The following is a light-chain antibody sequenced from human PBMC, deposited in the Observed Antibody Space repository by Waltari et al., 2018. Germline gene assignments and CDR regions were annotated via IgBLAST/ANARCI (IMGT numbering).Light chain of an antibody. V-gene: IGLV2-18*02. J-gene: IGLJ1*01. CDR3: TSYTVSDFYV. Sequence: HSALTQPPSVSGSPGQSVTLSCTGTTNDISTYNPVSWYQQAPGTAPNLIIYEVSTRPSGVPDPFSGSKSGGTASLTISGLQAEDEADYYCTSYTVSDFYVFGTGTKVTVL. CDR2: EVS. CDR1: TNDISTYNP.